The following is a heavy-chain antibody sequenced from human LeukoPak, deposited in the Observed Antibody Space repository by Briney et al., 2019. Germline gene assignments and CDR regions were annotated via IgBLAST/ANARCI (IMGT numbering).Heavy chain of an antibody. V-gene: IGHV1-69*13. J-gene: IGHJ5*02. D-gene: IGHD3-9*01. Sequence: SVKVSCMASGGTFSSYAISWVRQAPGQGLEWMGGIIPIFGTANYAQKFQGRVTITADESTSTAYMELSSLRSEDTAVYYCAREDYDIHWFDPWGQGTLVTVSS. CDR1: GGTFSSYA. CDR2: IIPIFGTA. CDR3: AREDYDIHWFDP.